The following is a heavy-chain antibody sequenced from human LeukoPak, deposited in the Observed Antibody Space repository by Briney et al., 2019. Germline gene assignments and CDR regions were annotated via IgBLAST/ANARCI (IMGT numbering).Heavy chain of an antibody. J-gene: IGHJ4*02. CDR1: GGSFSGYY. Sequence: TSETLSLTCAVYGGSFSGYYWSWIRQPPGKGLEWIGEINHSGSTNYNPSLKSRVTISVDTSKNQSSLKLSSVTAADTAVYYCAGTRRYNPDYWGQGTLVTVSS. D-gene: IGHD5-24*01. CDR3: AGTRRYNPDY. V-gene: IGHV4-34*01. CDR2: INHSGST.